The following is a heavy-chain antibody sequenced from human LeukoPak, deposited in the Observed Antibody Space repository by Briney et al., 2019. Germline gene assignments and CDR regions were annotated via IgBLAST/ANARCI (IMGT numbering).Heavy chain of an antibody. CDR3: AKLKGQVTTWDS. J-gene: IGHJ5*01. CDR1: GFTFSSYA. Sequence: GGSLRLSCAASGFTFSSYAMSWVRQAPGKGLEWVSAIGGRDGSTYYADSVKGRFTISRDNSKNTLYLQMNSLRAEDTAVYYCAKLKGQVTTWDSWGLGIRVTVSS. D-gene: IGHD2-21*02. CDR2: IGGRDGST. V-gene: IGHV3-23*01.